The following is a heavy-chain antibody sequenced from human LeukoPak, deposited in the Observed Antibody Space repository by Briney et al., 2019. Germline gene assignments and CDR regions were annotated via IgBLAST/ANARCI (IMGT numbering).Heavy chain of an antibody. CDR3: ARGRSSGWPERIFDY. CDR2: INHSGST. J-gene: IGHJ4*02. Sequence: SETLSLTCAVYGGSFSGYYWSWIRQPPGKGLEWIGEINHSGSTNYNPSLKSRVTISVDTSKNQFSLKLSSVTAADTAVYYCARGRSSGWPERIFDYWGQGTLVTVSS. CDR1: GGSFSGYY. D-gene: IGHD6-19*01. V-gene: IGHV4-34*01.